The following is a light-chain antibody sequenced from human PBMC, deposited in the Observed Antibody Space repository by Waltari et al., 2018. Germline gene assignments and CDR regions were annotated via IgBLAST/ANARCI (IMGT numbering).Light chain of an antibody. V-gene: IGKV1-33*01. CDR3: QQYDNLPSVA. CDR2: ESS. Sequence: DIQMTQSPSSLSASVGDRVTITCQASQDISFYLNWYQQKPGKAPKLLISESSNLATGVPSRFSGSRSGTHFTFTISSLQPEDFASYYCQQYDNLPSVAFGGGTKVEL. J-gene: IGKJ4*01. CDR1: QDISFY.